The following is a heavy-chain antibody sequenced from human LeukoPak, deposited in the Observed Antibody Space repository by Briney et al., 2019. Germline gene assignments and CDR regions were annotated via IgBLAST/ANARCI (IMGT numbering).Heavy chain of an antibody. CDR3: ATTRNLRYFDWLDY. D-gene: IGHD3-9*01. Sequence: PGGSLRLSCAASGFTFSSYWMHWVRQAPGKGLVWVSRINSDGSSTSYADSEKGRFTISRDNAKNTLYLQMNSLRAEDTAVYYCATTRNLRYFDWLDYWGQGTLVTVSS. CDR2: INSDGSST. CDR1: GFTFSSYW. V-gene: IGHV3-74*01. J-gene: IGHJ4*02.